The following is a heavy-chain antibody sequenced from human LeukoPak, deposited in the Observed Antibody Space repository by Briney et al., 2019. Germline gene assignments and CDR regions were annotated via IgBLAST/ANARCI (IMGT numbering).Heavy chain of an antibody. D-gene: IGHD1-1*01. CDR3: ARSKTGPTYYYSYYGMDV. CDR1: GFTFSSFE. J-gene: IGHJ6*02. Sequence: PGGSLRLSCAASGFTFSSFEKNWVRLAPGKELEWVWYIGGSGGAIYYADPVKGRFTMSRDNVKNSLYLQTNSLRAEDTAIYYCARSKTGPTYYYSYYGMDVWGQGTTVTVSS. V-gene: IGHV3-48*03. CDR2: IGGSGGAI.